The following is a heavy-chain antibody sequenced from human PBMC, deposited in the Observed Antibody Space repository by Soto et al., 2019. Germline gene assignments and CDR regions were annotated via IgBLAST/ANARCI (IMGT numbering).Heavy chain of an antibody. CDR1: GFTFSSYW. CDR2: INSDGSST. CDR3: ARADFYGSGSYAFDI. J-gene: IGHJ3*02. V-gene: IGHV3-74*02. Sequence: EVQLVESGGGLVKPGRSLRLSCTASGFTFSSYWMHWVRQAPGKGLVWVSRINSDGSSTSYADSVKGRFTISRDNAKNTLYLQMNSLRAEDTAVYYCARADFYGSGSYAFDIWGQGTMVTVSS. D-gene: IGHD3-10*01.